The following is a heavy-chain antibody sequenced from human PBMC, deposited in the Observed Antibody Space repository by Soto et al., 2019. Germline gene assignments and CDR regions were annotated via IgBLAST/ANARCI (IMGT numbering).Heavy chain of an antibody. CDR2: VNPSGGHT. J-gene: IGHJ4*02. V-gene: IGHV1-46*01. CDR3: ARGGHVVVVTAALDY. CDR1: GDTFTDYY. D-gene: IGHD2-21*02. Sequence: QVQLMQSGAEVKKPGASVKVSCKASGDTFTDYYIHWVRQAPGQGLEWMGTVNPSGGHTTYAQHFLGSVTMTRDTATSTLYMGLTSLISGDTAVYYCARGGHVVVVTAALDYWGQGTLVTVSS.